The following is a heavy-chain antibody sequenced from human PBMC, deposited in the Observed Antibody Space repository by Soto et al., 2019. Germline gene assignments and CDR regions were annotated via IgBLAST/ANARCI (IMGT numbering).Heavy chain of an antibody. CDR3: ALLSYQMSNGLDV. Sequence: QVQLQQWGAGLLKPSETLSLSCAVYGGSLRSFFWSWIRQPPGKGREWIGEINHGGSTNYNPSLKSRVIISVDTSKNQFSLTLNSVTAADTAVYYCALLSYQMSNGLDVWGQGTTVTVSS. V-gene: IGHV4-34*01. D-gene: IGHD2-2*01. J-gene: IGHJ6*02. CDR1: GGSLRSFF. CDR2: INHGGST.